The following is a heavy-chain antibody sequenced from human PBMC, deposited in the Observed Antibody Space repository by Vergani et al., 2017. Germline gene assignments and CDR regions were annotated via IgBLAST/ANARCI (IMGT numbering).Heavy chain of an antibody. J-gene: IGHJ6*02. Sequence: QVQLVQSGAEVKKPGASVKVSCKASGYTFTGYYMHWVRQAPGQGLEWMGWINPNSGGTNYAQKFQGRVTMTRDTSISTAYMELSRLRSDDTAVYYCATASLTMVRGVILYYYGMDVWGQGTTVTVSS. D-gene: IGHD3-10*01. CDR1: GYTFTGYY. V-gene: IGHV1-2*02. CDR2: INPNSGGT. CDR3: ATASLTMVRGVILYYYGMDV.